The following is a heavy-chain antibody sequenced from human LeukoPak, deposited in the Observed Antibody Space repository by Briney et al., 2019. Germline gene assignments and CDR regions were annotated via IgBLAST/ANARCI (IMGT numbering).Heavy chain of an antibody. V-gene: IGHV4-61*02. Sequence: SDTLSLTCTVSVDSISSGSYYWRWIRQPAGKGLEWIGRIYTSGSTNYNASLKSRVTISVDTSKKQFSLKLSSGTAADTAVYYCASGSRFYYYYYYSMDVGGKGTTVTVSS. CDR3: ASGSRFYYYYYYSMDV. CDR1: VDSISSGSYY. J-gene: IGHJ6*03. D-gene: IGHD2-15*01. CDR2: IYTSGST.